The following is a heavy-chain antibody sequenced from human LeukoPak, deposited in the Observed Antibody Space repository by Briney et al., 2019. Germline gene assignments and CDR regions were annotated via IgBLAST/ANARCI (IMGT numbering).Heavy chain of an antibody. CDR1: GLTFSRET. CDR2: ISGSSATK. CDR3: AKDLFPYDEVTLDY. Sequence: GGSLRLSCVVSGLTFSRETMGWVRQAPGKGLEWVSVISGSSATKKYGDSVKGRFTISRDNSKNTLYLQMNSLRAEDTAVYYCAKDLFPYDEVTLDYWGQGTLVTVSS. V-gene: IGHV3-23*01. D-gene: IGHD3-16*01. J-gene: IGHJ4*02.